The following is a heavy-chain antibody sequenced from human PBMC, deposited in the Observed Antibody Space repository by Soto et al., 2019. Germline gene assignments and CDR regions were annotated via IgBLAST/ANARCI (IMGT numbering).Heavy chain of an antibody. V-gene: IGHV4-31*02. CDR3: ASQATGWYPDY. CDR1: GGSISSGGYY. CDR2: IYDSGST. Sequence: QVELQESGPGLVKPSQTLSLTCTVSGGSISSGGYYWSWVRQHPGKGREWIGYIYDSGSTYYNPSLKSGVTISIDTSKNQFSLKLTSVTAADTAVYYCASQATGWYPDYWGQGTLVTVSS. J-gene: IGHJ4*02. D-gene: IGHD6-19*01.